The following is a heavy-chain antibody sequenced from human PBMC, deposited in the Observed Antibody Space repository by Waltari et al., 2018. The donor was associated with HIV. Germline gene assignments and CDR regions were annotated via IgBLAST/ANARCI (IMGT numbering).Heavy chain of an antibody. D-gene: IGHD2-2*01. CDR2: INTDTCGT. CDR3: ANALGLRAPLDY. J-gene: IGHJ4*02. CDR1: GYTFTDYY. V-gene: IGHV1-2*02. Sequence: QVQLVQSGAEVKKPGASVRVSCKTSGYTFTDYYIHWVRQAPGQGLEWLGWINTDTCGTKCPQAFQGRVTLTRDTSISTAYMELTSLKSDDTAVYFCANALGLRAPLDYWGQGTLVTVSS.